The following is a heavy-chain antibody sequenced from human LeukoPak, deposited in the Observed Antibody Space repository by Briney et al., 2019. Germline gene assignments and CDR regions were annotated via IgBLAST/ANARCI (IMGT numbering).Heavy chain of an antibody. V-gene: IGHV4-4*07. J-gene: IGHJ4*02. CDR3: ARDSEAYYYDSSGYYYSGYYFDY. D-gene: IGHD3-22*01. CDR2: IYTSGST. CDR1: GGSISSYY. Sequence: SETLSLTCTVSGGSISSYYWSWIRQPAGKGLEWIGRIYTSGSTNYNPSLKSRVTMSVDTSKNQFSLKLSSVTAADTAAYYCARDSEAYYYDSSGYYYSGYYFDYWGQGTLVTVSS.